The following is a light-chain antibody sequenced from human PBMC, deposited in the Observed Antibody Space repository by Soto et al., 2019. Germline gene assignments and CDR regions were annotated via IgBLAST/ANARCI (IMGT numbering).Light chain of an antibody. V-gene: IGKV3-20*01. Sequence: IVLTQPPGTLPLSPGQRPTPSCRASQSVRSGFLAWFQQRPGQAPRLLIFGASYRAPGIPDRFSGGGSGTDFTLTISRLEAEDFAVYFCQQYGSPITFGQGTRLEIK. J-gene: IGKJ5*01. CDR3: QQYGSPIT. CDR2: GAS. CDR1: QSVRSGF.